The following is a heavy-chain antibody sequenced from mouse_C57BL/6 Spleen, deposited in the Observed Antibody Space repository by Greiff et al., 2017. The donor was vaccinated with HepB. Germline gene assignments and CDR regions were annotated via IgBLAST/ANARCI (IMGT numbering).Heavy chain of an antibody. V-gene: IGHV1-52*01. D-gene: IGHD2-3*01. CDR1: GYTFTSYW. J-gene: IGHJ2*01. Sequence: VQLQQPGAELVRPGSSVKLSCKASGYTFTSYWMHWVKQRPIQGLEWIGNIDPSDSETHYNQKFKDKATLTVDKSSSTAYMQLSSLTSEDSAVYYSARGGWLLPLYYFDYWGQGTTLTVSS. CDR2: IDPSDSET. CDR3: ARGGWLLPLYYFDY.